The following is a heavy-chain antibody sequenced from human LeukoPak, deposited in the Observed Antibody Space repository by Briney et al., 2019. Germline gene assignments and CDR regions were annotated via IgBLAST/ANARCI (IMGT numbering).Heavy chain of an antibody. CDR3: ARAGVGSGVTGLYYYYYGLDV. V-gene: IGHV6-1*01. CDR2: TYYRSKWYN. CDR1: GDSVSSNIAT. D-gene: IGHD3-10*01. Sequence: PSQTLSLTCAISGDSVSSNIATWNWIRQSPSRGLEWLGRTYYRSKWYNDYAVSVKSRITINPDTSKNQFSLHLNSVTPEDTAVYYYARAGVGSGVTGLYYYYYGLDVWGQGTTVTVSS. J-gene: IGHJ6*02.